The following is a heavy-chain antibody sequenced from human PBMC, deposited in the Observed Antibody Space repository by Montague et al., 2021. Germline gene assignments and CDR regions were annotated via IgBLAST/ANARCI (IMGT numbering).Heavy chain of an antibody. Sequence: SLRLSCAASGITFGYYWMSWVCQAPGKGLEWVANINEDGSEKNYVDSVRGRFSISRDNTKNSLYLQMNSLRVEDTAVYYCARDRAVAGSWGHGTLVIVSS. CDR1: GITFGYYW. V-gene: IGHV3-7*01. CDR3: ARDRAVAGS. CDR2: INEDGSEK. J-gene: IGHJ5*01. D-gene: IGHD6-13*01.